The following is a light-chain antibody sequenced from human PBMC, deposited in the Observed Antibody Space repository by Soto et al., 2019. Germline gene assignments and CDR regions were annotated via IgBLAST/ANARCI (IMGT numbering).Light chain of an antibody. V-gene: IGKV3-15*01. CDR1: QRISNY. CDR3: QQYNNWPPT. Sequence: ERVMTQSPATLSVSPGERATLSCRASQRISNYLAWYQQKPGQAPRLLISGASTRATGIPARVSGSGSGTEFTLTISSLQSEDFAVYYSQQYNNWPPTFGQGTKVEV. J-gene: IGKJ1*01. CDR2: GAS.